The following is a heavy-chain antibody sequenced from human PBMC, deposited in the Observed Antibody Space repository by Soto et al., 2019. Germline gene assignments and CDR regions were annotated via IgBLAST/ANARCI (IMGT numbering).Heavy chain of an antibody. CDR1: GDSVSSNSAA. V-gene: IGHV6-1*01. CDR3: ARDEVVVIAARPSAFDI. CDR2: TYYRSKWYN. Sequence: SQTLSLTCAISGDSVSSNSAAWNWIRQSPSRGLEWLGRTYYRSKWYNDYALSVKRRITINPDTSKNQFSLQLNYVTPEDTAVYYCARDEVVVIAARPSAFDIWSQGTRVTVSS. D-gene: IGHD6-6*01. J-gene: IGHJ3*02.